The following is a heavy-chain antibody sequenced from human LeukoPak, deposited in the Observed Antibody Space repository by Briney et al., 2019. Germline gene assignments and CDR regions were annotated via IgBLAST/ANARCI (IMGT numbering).Heavy chain of an antibody. D-gene: IGHD6-19*01. CDR1: GDSISGSTYY. Sequence: SETLSLTCTVSGDSISGSTYYWAWIRQPPGKRPEWIASIKYSGTTYYNLFLKSRVTISIDTSKNQFSLKLSSVTAADTAVYFCARDVAGYYSFWGQGTLVTVSP. V-gene: IGHV4-39*07. CDR2: IKYSGTT. CDR3: ARDVAGYYSF. J-gene: IGHJ4*02.